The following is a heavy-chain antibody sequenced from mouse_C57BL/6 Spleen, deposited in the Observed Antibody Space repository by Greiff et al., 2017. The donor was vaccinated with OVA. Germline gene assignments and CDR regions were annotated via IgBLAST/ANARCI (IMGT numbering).Heavy chain of an antibody. CDR1: GFTFSDYG. CDR2: ISSGSSTI. D-gene: IGHD1-1*01. Sequence: VQVVESGGGLVKPGGSLKLSCEASGFTFSDYGMHWVRQAPEQGLEWVAYISSGSSTIYYADTVKSRITISGDNAKNTLFLQMTSLRSEDTAMYYCARGYYGSSYLDYWGQGTTLTVSS. J-gene: IGHJ2*01. V-gene: IGHV5-17*01. CDR3: ARGYYGSSYLDY.